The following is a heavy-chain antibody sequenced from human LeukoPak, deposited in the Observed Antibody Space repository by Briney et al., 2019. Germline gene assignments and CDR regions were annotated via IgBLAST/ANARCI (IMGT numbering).Heavy chain of an antibody. CDR2: IYYSGTT. V-gene: IGHV4-39*07. CDR3: ARDFSSSSTVYYYYYMDV. Sequence: TSETLSLTCSVSGGSINTSPYYWGWIRQSPGKGLEWIGTIYYSGTTYYNPSLKSRVTISLDTSKNQFSLKLSSVTAADTAIYYCARDFSSSSTVYYYYYMDVWGKGTTVTVSS. J-gene: IGHJ6*03. D-gene: IGHD6-6*01. CDR1: GGSINTSPYY.